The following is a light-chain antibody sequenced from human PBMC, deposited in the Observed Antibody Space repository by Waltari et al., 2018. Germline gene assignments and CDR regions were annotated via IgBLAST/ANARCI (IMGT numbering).Light chain of an antibody. Sequence: SYEVTQPPSVSVSPGQAASITCSGDKLGEKYVSCYQQKPGQSPVLVLYQDNRRPSGIPERFSGSNSNSGNTATLTISGTQAMDEADYHCQAWDGSTLIFGGGTKLTVL. CDR1: KLGEKY. J-gene: IGLJ2*01. CDR2: QDN. V-gene: IGLV3-1*01. CDR3: QAWDGSTLI.